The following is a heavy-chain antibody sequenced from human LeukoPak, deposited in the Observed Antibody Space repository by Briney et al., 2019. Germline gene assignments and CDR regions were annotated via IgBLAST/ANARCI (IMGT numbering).Heavy chain of an antibody. Sequence: SETLSLTCTVSGGSISSYYWSWIRQPPGKGLEWIGYIYYSGSTNYNPSLKSRVTISVDTSKNQFSLKLSSVTAADTAVYYCAGTGGYRASPDYWGQGTLVTVSS. D-gene: IGHD5-24*01. CDR1: GGSISSYY. V-gene: IGHV4-59*01. CDR3: AGTGGYRASPDY. J-gene: IGHJ4*02. CDR2: IYYSGST.